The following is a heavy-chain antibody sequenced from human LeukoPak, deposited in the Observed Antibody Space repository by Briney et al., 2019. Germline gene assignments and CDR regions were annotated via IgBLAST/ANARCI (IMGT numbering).Heavy chain of an antibody. CDR1: GLTFSSYA. CDR3: AKAFGGDYYDSSGCHPFDY. V-gene: IGHV3-23*01. Sequence: GGSLRLSCAASGLTFSSYAMSWVRQAPGKGLEWVSAISGSGGSTYYADSVKGRFTISRDNSKNTLYLQMNSLRAEDTAVYYCAKAFGGDYYDSSGCHPFDYWGQGTLVTVSS. J-gene: IGHJ4*02. CDR2: ISGSGGST. D-gene: IGHD3-22*01.